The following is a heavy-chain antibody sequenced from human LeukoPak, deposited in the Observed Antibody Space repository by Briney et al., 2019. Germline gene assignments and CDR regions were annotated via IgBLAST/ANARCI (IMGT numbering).Heavy chain of an antibody. CDR1: GYSISSGYY. CDR2: IYHSGST. V-gene: IGHV4-38-2*01. J-gene: IGHJ3*02. D-gene: IGHD2/OR15-2a*01. Sequence: PSETLSLTCAVSGYSISSGYYWDWIRQPPGKGLERIGSIYHSGSTYYNPSLKSRVTISVDTSKNQFSLKLSSVTAADTAVYYCARLHSIAISGAFDIWGQGTMVTVSS. CDR3: ARLHSIAISGAFDI.